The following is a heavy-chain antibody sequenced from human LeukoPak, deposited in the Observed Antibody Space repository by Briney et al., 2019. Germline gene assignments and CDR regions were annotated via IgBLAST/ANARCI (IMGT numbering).Heavy chain of an antibody. D-gene: IGHD6-13*01. CDR2: IIPIFGTA. J-gene: IGHJ4*02. V-gene: IGHV1-69*13. CDR1: GGTFSSYA. Sequence: GASVKVSCKASGGTFSSYAISWVRQAPGQGLEWMGGIIPIFGTANYAQKFQGRVTITADESTSTAYMELSSLRSEDTAVYYCARDPAAAGRGTQEGDYWGQGTLVTVSS. CDR3: ARDPAAAGRGTQEGDY.